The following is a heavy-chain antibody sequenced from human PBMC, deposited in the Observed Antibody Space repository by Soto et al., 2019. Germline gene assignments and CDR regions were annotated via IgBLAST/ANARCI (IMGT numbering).Heavy chain of an antibody. CDR2: ISAYNGNT. J-gene: IGHJ5*02. CDR1: GYTFTSYG. D-gene: IGHD3-9*01. V-gene: IGHV1-18*04. CDR3: ARSNRLRYFDWLLFGWFDP. Sequence: QVQLVQSGAEVKKPGASVKVSCKASGYTFTSYGISWVRQAPGQGLEWMGWISAYNGNTNYAQKLQGRVTMTTDTSTTTAYMELRSLRSDDTAVHYCARSNRLRYFDWLLFGWFDPWGQGTLVTVSS.